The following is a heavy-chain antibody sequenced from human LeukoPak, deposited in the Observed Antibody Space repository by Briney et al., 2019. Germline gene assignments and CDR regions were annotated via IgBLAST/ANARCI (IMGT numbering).Heavy chain of an antibody. CDR3: AKSPPSGSYYFDY. CDR1: GFTFSSYG. J-gene: IGHJ4*02. D-gene: IGHD1-26*01. Sequence: GGSLRLSCAASGFTFSSYGMHWVRQAPGKGLEWVAFIRYDGSNKYYADTVKGRFTISRDNSKNTLYLQMNSLRAEDTAVYYCAKSPPSGSYYFDYWGQGTLVTVSS. CDR2: IRYDGSNK. V-gene: IGHV3-30*02.